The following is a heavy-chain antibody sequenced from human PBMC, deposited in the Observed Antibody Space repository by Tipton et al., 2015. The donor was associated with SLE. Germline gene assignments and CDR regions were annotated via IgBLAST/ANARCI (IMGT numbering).Heavy chain of an antibody. CDR2: MFYSGTT. CDR3: ARLRLGEQRYFDY. CDR1: GGSISSGSYY. V-gene: IGHV4-61*01. D-gene: IGHD3-16*01. Sequence: TLSLTCTVSGGSISSGSYYWSWIRQPPGRGLEWIGYMFYSGTTNYNPSLESRVTISMDTSESQFSLTLNSVTAADTAVYYCARLRLGEQRYFDYWGQGTGVTVSS. J-gene: IGHJ4*02.